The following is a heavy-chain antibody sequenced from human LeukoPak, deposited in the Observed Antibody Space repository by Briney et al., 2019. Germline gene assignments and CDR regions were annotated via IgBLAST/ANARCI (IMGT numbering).Heavy chain of an antibody. CDR1: GGTFSSYA. Sequence: GASVKVSCKASGGTFSSYAISWVRQAPGQGLEWMGGIIPIFGTANYAQKFQGRVTITADESTSTAYMELSSLRSEDTAVYYCVRPALYYYDSSGYTLDYWGQGTLVTVSS. J-gene: IGHJ4*02. CDR3: VRPALYYYDSSGYTLDY. V-gene: IGHV1-69*13. CDR2: IIPIFGTA. D-gene: IGHD3-22*01.